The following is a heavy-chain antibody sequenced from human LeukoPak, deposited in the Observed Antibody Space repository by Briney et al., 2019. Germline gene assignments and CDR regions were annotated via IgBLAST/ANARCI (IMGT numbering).Heavy chain of an antibody. D-gene: IGHD3-10*01. V-gene: IGHV3-30*02. CDR1: GLTFSSYG. CDR3: AKDPLKYYGSGSYYGVGWFDP. J-gene: IGHJ5*02. CDR2: IRYDGSNK. Sequence: PGGSLRLSCAASGLTFSSYGMHWVRQAPGKGLEWVVFIRYDGSNKYYADSVKGRFTIPRDNSKNTLYLQMNSLRAEDTAVYYCAKDPLKYYGSGSYYGVGWFDPWGQGTLVTVSS.